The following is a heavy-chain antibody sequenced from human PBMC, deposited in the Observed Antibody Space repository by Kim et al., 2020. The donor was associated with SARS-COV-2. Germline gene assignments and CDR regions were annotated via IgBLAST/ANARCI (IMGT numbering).Heavy chain of an antibody. CDR1: GGSFSGYY. Sequence: SETLSLTCAVYGGSFSGYYWSWIRQPPGKGLEWIGEINHSGSTNYNPSLKSRVTISLDTSKNQFSLKLSAVTAADTAVYYCAREVRVNYYVDYDAFDIWG. CDR3: AREVRVNYYVDYDAFDI. V-gene: IGHV4-34*01. CDR2: INHSGST. J-gene: IGHJ3*02. D-gene: IGHD4-17*01.